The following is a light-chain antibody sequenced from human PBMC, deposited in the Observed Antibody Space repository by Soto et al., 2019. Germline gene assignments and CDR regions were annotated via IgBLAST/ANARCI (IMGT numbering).Light chain of an antibody. CDR1: QSVGSN. V-gene: IGKV3-15*01. CDR2: GAS. CDR3: QQYNNWPPYT. J-gene: IGKJ2*01. Sequence: EIVMTQSPATLSVSPGEGATLSCRASQSVGSNLAWHQQKPGQAPRLLIYGASTRATGIPARFSGSGSGTEFTLTISSLQSEVFAVYYCQQYNNWPPYTFGQGTKLEIK.